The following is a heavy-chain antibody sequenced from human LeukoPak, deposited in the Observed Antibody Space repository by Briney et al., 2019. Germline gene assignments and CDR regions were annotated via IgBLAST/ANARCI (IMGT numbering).Heavy chain of an antibody. CDR1: GFTFSSYA. V-gene: IGHV3-23*01. J-gene: IGHJ4*02. D-gene: IGHD3-3*01. CDR3: AKDRSRSTIFGVVIHEFDY. Sequence: GGSLRLSCAASGFTFSSYAMSWVRQAPGKGLEWVSAISGSGGSTYYADSVKGRFTISRDNSKNTLYLQMNGLRAEDTAVYYCAKDRSRSTIFGVVIHEFDYWGQGTLVTVSS. CDR2: ISGSGGST.